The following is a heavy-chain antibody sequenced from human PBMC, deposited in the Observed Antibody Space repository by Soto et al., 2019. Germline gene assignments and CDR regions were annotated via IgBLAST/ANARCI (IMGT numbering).Heavy chain of an antibody. V-gene: IGHV3-33*01. CDR3: ARWRSSTYYYYGMDV. Sequence: GGSLRLSCAASGFTFSSYGMHWVRQAPGKGLEWVAVIWYDGSNKYYADSVKGRFTISRDNSKNTLYLQMNSLRAEDTAVYYCARWRSSTYYYYGMDVCGQGTTVTVSS. CDR1: GFTFSSYG. D-gene: IGHD1-26*01. J-gene: IGHJ6*02. CDR2: IWYDGSNK.